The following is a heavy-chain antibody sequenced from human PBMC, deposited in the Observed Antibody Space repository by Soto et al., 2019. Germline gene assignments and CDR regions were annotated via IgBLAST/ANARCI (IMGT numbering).Heavy chain of an antibody. V-gene: IGHV1-3*01. D-gene: IGHD3-16*01. CDR1: GYTFTGYA. Sequence: ASVKVSCKASGYTFTGYAMHWVRQAPGQRLEWMGWINAGNGNTKYSEKFQGRVTITRDTSASTAYMELSSLRSEDTAVYYCGRGLMTFYYHYMDVWGKGTTVTVSS. J-gene: IGHJ6*03. CDR2: INAGNGNT. CDR3: GRGLMTFYYHYMDV.